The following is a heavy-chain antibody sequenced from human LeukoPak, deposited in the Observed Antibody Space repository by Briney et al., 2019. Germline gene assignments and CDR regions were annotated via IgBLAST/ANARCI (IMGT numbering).Heavy chain of an antibody. CDR3: ARVVAAGKNWFDP. CDR2: ISSSGSTI. CDR1: GFTFSDYY. J-gene: IGHJ5*02. D-gene: IGHD2-15*01. Sequence: GGSLRLSCAASGFTFSDYYMSWIRQAPGKGLEWVSYISSSGSTIYYADSVKGRFTISRDNAKNSLYLQMNSLRAEDTAVYYCARVVAAGKNWFDPWGQGTLVTVSS. V-gene: IGHV3-11*04.